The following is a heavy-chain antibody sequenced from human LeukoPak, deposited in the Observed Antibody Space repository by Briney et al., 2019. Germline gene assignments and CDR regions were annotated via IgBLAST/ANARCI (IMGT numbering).Heavy chain of an antibody. Sequence: ASVKVSCKASGYTFTGYYMHWVRQAPGQGLELMGWINPNSGGTNYAQKFQGRVTMTRDTSISTAYMELSRLRSDDTAVYYCARGKGIVATTKGLDYWGQGTLVTVSS. D-gene: IGHD5-12*01. J-gene: IGHJ4*02. CDR1: GYTFTGYY. CDR3: ARGKGIVATTKGLDY. CDR2: INPNSGGT. V-gene: IGHV1-2*02.